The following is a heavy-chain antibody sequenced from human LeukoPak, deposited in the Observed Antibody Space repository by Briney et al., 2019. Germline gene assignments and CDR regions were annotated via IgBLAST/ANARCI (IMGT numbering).Heavy chain of an antibody. CDR1: GFTFSSYD. Sequence: GGSLRLSCAASGFTFSSYDMHWVRQATGKGLEWVSAIGTAGDTYYPGSVKGRFTISRENAKNSLYLQMNSLRAGDTAVYYFARGYYDSSGYYYFDYWGQGTLVTVSS. CDR2: IGTAGDT. D-gene: IGHD3-22*01. CDR3: ARGYYDSSGYYYFDY. V-gene: IGHV3-13*01. J-gene: IGHJ4*02.